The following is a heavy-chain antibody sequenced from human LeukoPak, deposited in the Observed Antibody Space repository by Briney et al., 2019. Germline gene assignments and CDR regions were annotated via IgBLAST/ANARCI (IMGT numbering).Heavy chain of an antibody. CDR1: GGSISSSSYY. CDR3: ARQGHSSSWYNHVGGAFDY. V-gene: IGHV4-39*01. Sequence: PSETLSLTCTVSGGSISSSSYYWGWIRQPPGKGLEWIGSIYYSGSTYYNPSLKSRVTISVDTSKNQFSLKLSSVTAADTAVYYCARQGHSSSWYNHVGGAFDYWGQGTLVTVSS. J-gene: IGHJ4*02. D-gene: IGHD6-13*01. CDR2: IYYSGST.